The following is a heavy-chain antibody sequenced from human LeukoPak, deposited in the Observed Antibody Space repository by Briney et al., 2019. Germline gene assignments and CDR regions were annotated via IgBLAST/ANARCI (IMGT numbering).Heavy chain of an antibody. V-gene: IGHV3-48*01. CDR1: GFTFSSYS. J-gene: IGHJ4*02. CDR3: ARDGYYDFWSGYYDY. CDR2: ISSSSSTI. D-gene: IGHD3-3*01. Sequence: PGGSLRLSCAASGFTFSSYSMNWVRQAPGKGLEWVSYISSSSSTIYYADSVKGRFTISRDNAKNSLYLQMNSLRAEDTAVYYCARDGYYDFWSGYYDYWGQGTLVTVSS.